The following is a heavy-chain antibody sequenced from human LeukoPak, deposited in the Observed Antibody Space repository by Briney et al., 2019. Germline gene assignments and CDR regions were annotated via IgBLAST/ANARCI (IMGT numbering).Heavy chain of an antibody. J-gene: IGHJ4*02. D-gene: IGHD2-15*01. Sequence: GGSLRLSCAASGFTFSSYAMHWVRQAPGKGLEWVAVISYDGSNKHYADSVKGRFTISRDNSKNTLYLQMNSLRAEDTAVYYCARGAVVVVAATRFDYWGQGTLVTVSS. V-gene: IGHV3-30-3*01. CDR2: ISYDGSNK. CDR1: GFTFSSYA. CDR3: ARGAVVVVAATRFDY.